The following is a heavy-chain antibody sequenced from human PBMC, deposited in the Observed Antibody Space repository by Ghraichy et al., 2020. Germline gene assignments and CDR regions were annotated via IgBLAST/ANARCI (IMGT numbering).Heavy chain of an antibody. CDR2: MKDDGKER. CDR1: GFIFSKSW. J-gene: IGHJ4*02. V-gene: IGHV3-7*03. CDR3: ARDPKHGALDY. D-gene: IGHD3-10*01. Sequence: GGSLRLSCKASGFIFSKSWMSWVRHSPERGLEWVANMKDDGKERYYVDSLRGRFTISRDNDKNLLFLQITRLGVDDTAVYYCARDPKHGALDYWGQGTLVAVST.